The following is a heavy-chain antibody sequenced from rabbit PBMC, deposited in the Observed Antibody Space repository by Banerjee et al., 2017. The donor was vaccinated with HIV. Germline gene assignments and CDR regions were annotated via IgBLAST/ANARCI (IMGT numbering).Heavy chain of an antibody. V-gene: IGHV1S45*01. CDR1: GFSLSNKYV. D-gene: IGHD6-1*01. CDR2: IYAGDGST. J-gene: IGHJ6*01. Sequence: QEQLEESGGDLVKPEGSLTLTCTASGFSLSNKYVMCWVRQAPGKGLEWIGCIYAGDGSTWYASWPKGRFTISKTSSTTVTLQMTSLTAADTATYFCARNTYGGVGYDLWGQGTLVTVS. CDR3: ARNTYGGVGYDL.